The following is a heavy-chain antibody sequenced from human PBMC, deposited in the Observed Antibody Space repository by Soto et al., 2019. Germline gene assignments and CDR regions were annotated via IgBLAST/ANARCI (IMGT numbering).Heavy chain of an antibody. J-gene: IGHJ4*02. CDR1: GFSLSTSGVG. V-gene: IGHV2-5*02. CDR2: IYWDNDK. D-gene: IGHD7-27*01. CDR3: AHSLIPNWGSRGAFDY. Sequence: QITLKESGPTLVKPTQTLTLTCTFSGFSLSTSGVGVCWIRQPPGKALEWLAVIYWDNDKRYSPSLNSRPTITKDTSKDQVDLTMTNMHPVDTATYYCAHSLIPNWGSRGAFDYWGQGTLVTVSS.